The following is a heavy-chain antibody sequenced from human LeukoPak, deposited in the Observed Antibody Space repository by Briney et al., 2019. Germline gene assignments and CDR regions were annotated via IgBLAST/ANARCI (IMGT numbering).Heavy chain of an antibody. CDR2: INSEGSST. J-gene: IGHJ5*01. CDR3: ARDPAPQGWFDS. V-gene: IGHV3-74*01. CDR1: GFTLSTYW. Sequence: GGSLRLSCAASGFTLSTYWMHWVRQAPGKGLVWVSRINSEGSSTTYADSVKGRFTISRDNAKNILYLQMNSLRAEDTAVYHCARDPAPQGWFDSWGHGTLVIVSS.